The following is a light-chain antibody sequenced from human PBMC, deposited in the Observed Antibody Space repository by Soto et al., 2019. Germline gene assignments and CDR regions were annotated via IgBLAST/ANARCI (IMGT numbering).Light chain of an antibody. CDR3: QQYQSSPLT. Sequence: DIELTQSPSTVSASVGERVTLSCRASQGISSCLAWYQQKPGKAPRLLTYDASSRATGITDRFSGSGSGTDFTLTISRLEPEDFAVYYCQQYQSSPLTFGGGTKVDIK. J-gene: IGKJ4*01. CDR1: QGISSC. CDR2: DAS. V-gene: IGKV3-11*01.